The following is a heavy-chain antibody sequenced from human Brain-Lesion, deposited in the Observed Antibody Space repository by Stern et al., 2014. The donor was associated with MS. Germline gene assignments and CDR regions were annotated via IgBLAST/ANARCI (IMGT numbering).Heavy chain of an antibody. CDR2: INRDGSDT. CDR1: GFNFSSYW. Sequence: EMQLVESGGGPVQPGGSLRLSCAASGFNFSSYWMHWVRQFPEKGLFWVSQINRDGSDTSYADSVKGRFSISRDNIRNMLYLRMTSLRAEDTAVYYCARGVGDYWGQGARVTVSS. CDR3: ARGVGDY. J-gene: IGHJ4*02. V-gene: IGHV3-74*02. D-gene: IGHD3-16*01.